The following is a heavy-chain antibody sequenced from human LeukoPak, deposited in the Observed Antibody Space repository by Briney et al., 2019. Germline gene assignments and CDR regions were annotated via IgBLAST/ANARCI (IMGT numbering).Heavy chain of an antibody. Sequence: PSETLSLTCTVSGGSISSGGYYWSWIRQHPGKGLEWIGYIYYSGSTYYNPSLKSRVTISVDTSKNQFSLKLSSVTAADTAVYYCARPRSPMYSGSHHRLPFDYWGQGTLVTVSS. CDR2: IYYSGST. V-gene: IGHV4-31*03. D-gene: IGHD1-26*01. CDR3: ARPRSPMYSGSHHRLPFDY. J-gene: IGHJ4*02. CDR1: GGSISSGGYY.